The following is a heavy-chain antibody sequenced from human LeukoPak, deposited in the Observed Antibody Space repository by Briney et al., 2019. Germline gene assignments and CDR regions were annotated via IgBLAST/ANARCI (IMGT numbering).Heavy chain of an antibody. CDR1: GYSISSGYY. J-gene: IGHJ4*02. Sequence: LSLTCTVSGYSISSGYYWGWIRQPPGKGLEWVSYISSSGSTIYYADSVKGRFTISRDNAKNSLYLQMNSLRAEDTAVYYCARLSRYYDSSGYSFDYWGQGTLVTVSS. D-gene: IGHD3-22*01. V-gene: IGHV3-11*01. CDR3: ARLSRYYDSSGYSFDY. CDR2: ISSSGSTI.